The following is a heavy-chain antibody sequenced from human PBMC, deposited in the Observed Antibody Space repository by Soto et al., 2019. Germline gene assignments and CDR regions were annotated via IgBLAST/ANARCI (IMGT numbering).Heavy chain of an antibody. CDR3: ARRIPFGYGMDV. D-gene: IGHD3-16*01. CDR2: ITSNGGNT. V-gene: IGHV3-64*01. Sequence: EVQLVESGGGLVLPGGSLRLSCAASGFTFSSYAMHWVRQAPGKGLECVSAITSNGGNTDYANSVKGRFTISRDNSKNTLYLQWGVLSAEDMAVYFCARRIPFGYGMDVWVQGTTVTVSS. CDR1: GFTFSSYA. J-gene: IGHJ6*02.